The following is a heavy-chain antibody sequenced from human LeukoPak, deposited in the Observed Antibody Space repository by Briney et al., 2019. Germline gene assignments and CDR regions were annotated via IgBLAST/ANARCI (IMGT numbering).Heavy chain of an antibody. CDR2: IYYSGST. Sequence: SETLSLTCTVSGGSISSYYWSWIRQPPGKGLEWFGYIYYSGSTNYNPSLKSRVTISVDTSKNQFSLKLSSVTAADTAVYYCARGDYVWGSYRPNNWFDPWGQGTLVTVSS. CDR1: GGSISSYY. V-gene: IGHV4-59*01. CDR3: ARGDYVWGSYRPNNWFDP. J-gene: IGHJ5*02. D-gene: IGHD3-16*02.